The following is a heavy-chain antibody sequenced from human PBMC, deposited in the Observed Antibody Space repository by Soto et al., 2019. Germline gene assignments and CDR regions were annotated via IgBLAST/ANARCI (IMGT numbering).Heavy chain of an antibody. CDR1: GYTFSMSG. Sequence: QVQLVQSGAEVKKPGASVKVSCKSSGYTFSMSGISWVRQAPGQGLEWMGWISGYNGNTNYEQKFQDRVTXNXXXTXXTAYMELRSLRSDDAAVYYCAREGPRPSYYSGMDVWGQGTTVTVSS. CDR3: AREGPRPSYYSGMDV. CDR2: ISGYNGNT. J-gene: IGHJ6*02. V-gene: IGHV1-18*01.